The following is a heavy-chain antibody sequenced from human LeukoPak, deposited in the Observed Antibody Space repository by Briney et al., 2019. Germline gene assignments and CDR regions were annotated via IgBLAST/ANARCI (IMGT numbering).Heavy chain of an antibody. Sequence: SQTLSLTCTVSGGSISSGGSYWSWIRQHPGKGLEWIRYTYYSGSTYYNPSLKTRVTISVDTSKNQFSLKLSSVTATDTDVYYCARTRITMIVVAAFDIWGQGTMVTVSS. V-gene: IGHV4-31*03. CDR2: TYYSGST. CDR1: GGSISSGGSY. CDR3: ARTRITMIVVAAFDI. J-gene: IGHJ3*02. D-gene: IGHD3-22*01.